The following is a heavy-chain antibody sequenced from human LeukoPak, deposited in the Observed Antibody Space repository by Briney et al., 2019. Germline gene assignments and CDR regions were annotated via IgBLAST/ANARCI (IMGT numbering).Heavy chain of an antibody. CDR3: ATRVTADSYDASDI. V-gene: IGHV3-21*06. Sequence: KTGGSLRLSCAASGFTFRSFSMTWVRQAPGKGLEWVASISSTSNHKYHADSVKGRFTISRDNDKNSLYLQMNSLRAEDTALYYCATRVTADSYDASDIWGQGTMFTVSS. J-gene: IGHJ3*02. CDR1: GFTFRSFS. D-gene: IGHD6-13*01. CDR2: ISSTSNHK.